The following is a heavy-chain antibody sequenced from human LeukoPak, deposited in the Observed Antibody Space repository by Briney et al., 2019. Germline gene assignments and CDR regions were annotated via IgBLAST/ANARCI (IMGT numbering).Heavy chain of an antibody. CDR3: ARVPRSYYYYYYMDV. Sequence: SETLSLTCNVSGGSISGYRWSWIRQPPGKGLEWLGYIYYSGSSNYNPSLKSRVTMSADTSKNQFSLKLSSVTAADTAVYYCARVPRSYYYYYYMDVWGKGTTVTVSS. CDR1: GGSISGYR. J-gene: IGHJ6*03. V-gene: IGHV4-59*01. CDR2: IYYSGSS.